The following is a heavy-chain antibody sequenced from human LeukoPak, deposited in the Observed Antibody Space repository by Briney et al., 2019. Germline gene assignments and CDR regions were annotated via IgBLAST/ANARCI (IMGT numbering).Heavy chain of an antibody. D-gene: IGHD3-10*01. CDR1: GFTFTNAW. Sequence: GGSLRLSCVDSGFTFTNAWMSWVRQAPGKGLEWIGRIKSKTDGETTNYAEPVRGRFTISRDDCKSAVYLQMNSLKIEDTVVYYCTTDLGTYYHGSQRLIPIDYWGQGTLVTVSS. V-gene: IGHV3-15*01. CDR3: TTDLGTYYHGSQRLIPIDY. J-gene: IGHJ4*02. CDR2: IKSKTDGETT.